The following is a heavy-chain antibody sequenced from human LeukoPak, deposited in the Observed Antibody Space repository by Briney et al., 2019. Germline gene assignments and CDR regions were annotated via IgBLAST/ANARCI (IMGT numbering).Heavy chain of an antibody. CDR1: GYSISSGYY. D-gene: IGHD6-13*01. J-gene: IGHJ4*02. V-gene: IGHV4-38-2*02. Sequence: SETLSLTCTVSGYSISSGYYWGWIRQPPGKGLEWIGSIYHSGSTYYNPPLKSRVTISVDTSKNQFSLKLSSVTAADTAVYYCARDDFGRIAAAAPGYWGQGTLVTVSS. CDR3: ARDDFGRIAAAAPGY. CDR2: IYHSGST.